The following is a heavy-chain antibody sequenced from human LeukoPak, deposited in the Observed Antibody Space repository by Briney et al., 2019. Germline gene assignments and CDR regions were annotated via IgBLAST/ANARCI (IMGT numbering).Heavy chain of an antibody. J-gene: IGHJ2*01. CDR2: ISGSGTT. V-gene: IGHV3-23*01. D-gene: IGHD3-22*01. CDR3: ARPTNYYDNSGYFYVGGGDWFFDL. CDR1: GFSLSTNG. Sequence: GGSLRLSCAASGFSLSTNGMSCVRQAPGKGLEWVSSISGSGTTYYVDSVKGRFSTSRDDSNNTLFLQMNGLRAEDTAVYYCARPTNYYDNSGYFYVGGGDWFFDLWGRGTLVTVSS.